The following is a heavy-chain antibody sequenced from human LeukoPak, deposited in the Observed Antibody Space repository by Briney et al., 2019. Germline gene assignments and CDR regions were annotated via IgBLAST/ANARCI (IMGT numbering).Heavy chain of an antibody. CDR3: AKEGGRILPPLDYFDY. CDR2: ISYDGSNK. Sequence: GGSLRLSCAASGFTFSSYAMHWVRQAPGKGLEWVAVISYDGSNKYYADSVKGRFTISRDNSKNTLYLQMNSLRAEDTAVYYCAKEGGRILPPLDYFDYWGQGTLVTVSS. D-gene: IGHD2-15*01. J-gene: IGHJ4*02. CDR1: GFTFSSYA. V-gene: IGHV3-30-3*01.